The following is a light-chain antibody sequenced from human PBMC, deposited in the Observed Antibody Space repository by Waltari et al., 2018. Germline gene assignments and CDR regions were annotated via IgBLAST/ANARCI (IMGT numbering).Light chain of an antibody. J-gene: IGLJ2*01. V-gene: IGLV2-11*01. CDR3: CSYTDIYTLI. CDR1: SSDIGAYNY. Sequence: QAALTQPRSVSGSPEQSVTISCTGTSSDIGAYNYVSWYQQHPGTAPKLVLYEVSERPSGVSDRFSGSKSDNTASLTISGLQAEDEADYYCCSYTDIYTLIFGGGTRLTVL. CDR2: EVS.